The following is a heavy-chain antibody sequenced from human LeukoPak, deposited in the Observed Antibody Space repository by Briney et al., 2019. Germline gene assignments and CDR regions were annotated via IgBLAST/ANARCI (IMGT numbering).Heavy chain of an antibody. CDR2: ISWNSGSI. V-gene: IGHV3-9*01. D-gene: IGHD6-13*01. Sequence: SLRLSCAASGFTFDDYAMHWVRQAPGKGLEWVSGISWNSGSIGYAVSVKGRFTISRDNAKNSLYLQMNSLRAEDTALYYCAKDTIAPGIAAAGTMDYWGQGTLVTVSS. CDR3: AKDTIAPGIAAAGTMDY. J-gene: IGHJ4*02. CDR1: GFTFDDYA.